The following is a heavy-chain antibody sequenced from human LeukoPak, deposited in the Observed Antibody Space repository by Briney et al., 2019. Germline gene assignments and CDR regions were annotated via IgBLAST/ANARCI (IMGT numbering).Heavy chain of an antibody. J-gene: IGHJ4*02. D-gene: IGHD3-10*01. V-gene: IGHV3-30-3*01. CDR2: ISYDGSNK. CDR3: VRDPQLLWFGEYFGHFDY. Sequence: GGSLRLSCAASGFTLSTYAMHWVRQAPGKGLEWVAVISYDGSNKYYADSVKGRFTISRDNSKNTLYLQMNSLRVEDTAVYYCVRDPQLLWFGEYFGHFDYWGQGTLVTVSS. CDR1: GFTLSTYA.